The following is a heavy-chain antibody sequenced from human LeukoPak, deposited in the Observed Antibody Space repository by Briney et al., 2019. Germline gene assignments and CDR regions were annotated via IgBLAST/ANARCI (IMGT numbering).Heavy chain of an antibody. Sequence: SETLSLTCTVSGGSISSGGYYWSWIRPHPGKGLEWIGYIYYSGSTYYNPSLKSRVTISVDTSKNQFSLKLSSVTAADTAVYYCARGYYDSSGYWPNAFDIWGQGTMVTVSS. V-gene: IGHV4-31*03. CDR2: IYYSGST. J-gene: IGHJ3*02. CDR3: ARGYYDSSGYWPNAFDI. CDR1: GGSISSGGYY. D-gene: IGHD3-22*01.